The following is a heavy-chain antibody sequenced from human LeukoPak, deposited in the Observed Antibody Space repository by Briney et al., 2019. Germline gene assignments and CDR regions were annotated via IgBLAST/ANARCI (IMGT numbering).Heavy chain of an antibody. J-gene: IGHJ4*02. CDR1: GFTFSDYY. Sequence: GGSLRLSCAASGFTFSDYYMSWIRQAPGKGLEWVSYISSSGSTIYYADSVKGRFTISRDNAKNSLYLQMNSLKTEDTAVYYCTTDLRGVAARDFDYWGQGTLVTVSS. CDR2: ISSSGSTI. D-gene: IGHD6-6*01. V-gene: IGHV3-11*01. CDR3: TTDLRGVAARDFDY.